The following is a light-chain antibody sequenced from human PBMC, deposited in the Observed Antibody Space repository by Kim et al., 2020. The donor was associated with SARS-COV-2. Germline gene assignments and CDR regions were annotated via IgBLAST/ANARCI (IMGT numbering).Light chain of an antibody. CDR2: RNA. J-gene: IGLJ1*01. CDR3: AAWDDSLNGYV. Sequence: GRRGPGTGSGSSSSIGGNGVIWYQKVPGTAPKLLIYRNAQRPSGVSDRFSGSKSGTSASLAISGLQSEDEADYYCAAWDDSLNGYVFASGTKVTVL. V-gene: IGLV1-44*01. CDR1: SSSIGGNG.